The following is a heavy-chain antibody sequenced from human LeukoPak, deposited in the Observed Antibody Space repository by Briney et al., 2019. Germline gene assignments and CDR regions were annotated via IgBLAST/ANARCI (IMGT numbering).Heavy chain of an antibody. Sequence: GGSLRLSCAASGFTFSDYYMSWIRQAPGKGLEGVSYISSSGSTIYYADSVKGRFTISRDNAKNSLYLQMDSLRAEDTAVYYCARVLSPEYSSSWFYFDYWGQGTLVTVSS. CDR3: ARVLSPEYSSSWFYFDY. D-gene: IGHD6-13*01. CDR1: GFTFSDYY. V-gene: IGHV3-11*04. J-gene: IGHJ4*02. CDR2: ISSSGSTI.